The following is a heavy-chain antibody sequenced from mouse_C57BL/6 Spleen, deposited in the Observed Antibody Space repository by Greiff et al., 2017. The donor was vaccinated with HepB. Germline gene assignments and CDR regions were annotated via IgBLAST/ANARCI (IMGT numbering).Heavy chain of an antibody. Sequence: QVQLQQPGAELVMPGASVKLSCKASGYTFTSYWMHWVKQRPGQGLEWIGEIDPSDSYTNYNQKFKGKSTLTVDKSSSTSYMQLSSLTSEDSAVYYCARGGIYDGRYGGFDYWGQGTTLTVSS. CDR2: IDPSDSYT. D-gene: IGHD2-3*01. CDR1: GYTFTSYW. V-gene: IGHV1-69*01. J-gene: IGHJ2*01. CDR3: ARGGIYDGRYGGFDY.